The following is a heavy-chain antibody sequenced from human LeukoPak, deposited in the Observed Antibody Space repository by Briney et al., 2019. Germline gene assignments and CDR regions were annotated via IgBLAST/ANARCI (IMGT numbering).Heavy chain of an antibody. CDR2: IYYSGGT. V-gene: IGHV4-59*08. D-gene: IGHD6-6*01. J-gene: IGHJ4*02. CDR3: ARLWDSSSSLDY. CDR1: GXSISSYY. Sequence: SETLSLTCTVSGXSISSYYWTWIRQPPGKGLGLEWIGYIYYSGGTNYNPSLKSRVTISIDTSKNQVSLKLSSVTAADTAVYYCARLWDSSSSLDYWGQGTLVTVSS.